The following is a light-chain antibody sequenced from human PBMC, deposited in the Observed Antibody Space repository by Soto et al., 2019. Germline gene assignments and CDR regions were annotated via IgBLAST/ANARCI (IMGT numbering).Light chain of an antibody. CDR2: GAS. V-gene: IGKV1-9*01. Sequence: DIQLTQSPSFLSASVGDRVTITCRASQGIRSYLAWYQQRPGKAPELLIYGASTLRPGGASRFSGSGSGTEFTLTISSLQPEYCATYFCQQLNTFPPFFTFGPGTKVDIK. J-gene: IGKJ3*01. CDR3: QQLNTFPPFFT. CDR1: QGIRSY.